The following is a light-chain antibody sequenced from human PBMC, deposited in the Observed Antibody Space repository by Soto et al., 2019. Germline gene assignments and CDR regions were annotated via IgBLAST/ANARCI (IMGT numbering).Light chain of an antibody. V-gene: IGKV3-20*01. CDR1: QSVTSSY. CDR3: QQYDSSPRT. CDR2: AAS. J-gene: IGKJ2*01. Sequence: EIVLTQSPGTLSFSPGERATLSCRASQSVTSSYLAWYQQRPGQAPRLLIYAASSRATGIPDRFSGSGSGTDFTLTISRLEPEDFAVYYCQQYDSSPRTFGQGTKLEIK.